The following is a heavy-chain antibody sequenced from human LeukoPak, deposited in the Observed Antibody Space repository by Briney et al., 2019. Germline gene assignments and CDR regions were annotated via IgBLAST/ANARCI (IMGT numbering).Heavy chain of an antibody. Sequence: SVKVSCKASGGTFSSYAISWVRQAPGQGLEWMGGIIPIFGTANYAQKFQGRVTITADESTSTAYMELSSLRSEDTAVYCCARGGLKDIVVVPAAMLNYFDYWGQGTLVTVSS. D-gene: IGHD2-2*01. CDR3: ARGGLKDIVVVPAAMLNYFDY. CDR2: IIPIFGTA. CDR1: GGTFSSYA. J-gene: IGHJ4*02. V-gene: IGHV1-69*13.